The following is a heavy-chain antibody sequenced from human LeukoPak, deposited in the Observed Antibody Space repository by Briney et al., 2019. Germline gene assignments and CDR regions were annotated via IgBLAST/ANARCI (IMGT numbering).Heavy chain of an antibody. CDR2: IHQEGNEK. V-gene: IGHV3-7*04. CDR1: GFTFRNFW. J-gene: IGHJ4*02. Sequence: GGSLRLSCAASGFTFRNFWMSWVRQAPGRGLEWVGNIHQEGNEKYNVDSVKGRFTISSDNPKRSLFMQMNGLRVEDTAVYYCARGDAFSGDHWGQGTLVTVS. CDR3: ARGDAFSGDH.